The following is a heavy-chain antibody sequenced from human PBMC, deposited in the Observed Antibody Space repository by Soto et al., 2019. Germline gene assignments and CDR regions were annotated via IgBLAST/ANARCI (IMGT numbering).Heavy chain of an antibody. D-gene: IGHD6-19*01. CDR3: ARSYSSGWEFDY. Sequence: GGSLRLSCGASGFTFSNYYMSWIRQAPGKGLEWVSYISSTGRTIYYADSVKGRFTVSRDNAQNSLSLKLNSLRVGDTAVYYCARSYSSGWEFDYWGQGTQVTVSS. V-gene: IGHV3-11*01. J-gene: IGHJ4*02. CDR2: ISSTGRTI. CDR1: GFTFSNYY.